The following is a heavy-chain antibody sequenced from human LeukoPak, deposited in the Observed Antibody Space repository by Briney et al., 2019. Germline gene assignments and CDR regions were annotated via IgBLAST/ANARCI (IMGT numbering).Heavy chain of an antibody. J-gene: IGHJ4*02. D-gene: IGHD6-13*01. Sequence: ASVKVSCKASGYTFTNYYMHWVRQAPGQGLEWMGIINPSGASTGYAQKFQGRVTMTWDTSTSAVYMELSSLRSEDTAVYYCARFSSNWYSSFDYWGQGTLVTVSS. CDR1: GYTFTNYY. CDR2: INPSGAST. CDR3: ARFSSNWYSSFDY. V-gene: IGHV1-46*01.